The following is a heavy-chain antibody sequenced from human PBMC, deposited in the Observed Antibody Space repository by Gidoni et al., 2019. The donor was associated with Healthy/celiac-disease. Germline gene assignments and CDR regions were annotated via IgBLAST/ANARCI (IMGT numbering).Heavy chain of an antibody. J-gene: IGHJ3*02. Sequence: EVQLVESGGGLVKPGGSLRLSCAASGFTFSNAWMSWVRQAPGKGLEWVGRIKSKTDGGTTDYAAPVKGRFTISRDDSKNTLYLQMNSLKTEDTAVYYCTTDGYNVYDAFDIWGQGTMVTVSS. CDR1: GFTFSNAW. V-gene: IGHV3-15*01. CDR2: IKSKTDGGTT. CDR3: TTDGYNVYDAFDI. D-gene: IGHD5-12*01.